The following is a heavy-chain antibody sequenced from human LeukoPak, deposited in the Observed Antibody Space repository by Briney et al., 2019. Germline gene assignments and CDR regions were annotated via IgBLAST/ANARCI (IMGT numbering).Heavy chain of an antibody. V-gene: IGHV3-74*01. CDR2: INIDGSST. Sequence: VGALRLSCAASGFTFSSYLMHSVRQAPRKGLGWVSRINIDGSSTSYADSVKGRFTISRDNAKNTLYLQMNSLRAEDTAVYYCARGSLAAAPAAFDIWGQGTMVTDSS. CDR3: ARGSLAAAPAAFDI. CDR1: GFTFSSYL. D-gene: IGHD6-13*01. J-gene: IGHJ3*02.